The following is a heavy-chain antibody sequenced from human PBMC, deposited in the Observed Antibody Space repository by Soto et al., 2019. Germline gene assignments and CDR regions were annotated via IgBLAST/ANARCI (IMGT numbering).Heavy chain of an antibody. Sequence: GGSLRLSCAASGFTFSSYAMSWVRQAPGKGLEWVSAISGSGGSTYYADSVKGRFTISRDNSKNTLYLQMNSLRAEDTAVYYCAKDLGRYDFWSGYLYYWGQGTLVTVSS. V-gene: IGHV3-23*01. CDR2: ISGSGGST. CDR1: GFTFSSYA. CDR3: AKDLGRYDFWSGYLYY. D-gene: IGHD3-3*01. J-gene: IGHJ4*02.